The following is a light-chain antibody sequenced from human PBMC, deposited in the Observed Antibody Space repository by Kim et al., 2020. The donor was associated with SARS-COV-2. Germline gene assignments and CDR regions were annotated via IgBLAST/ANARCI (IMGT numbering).Light chain of an antibody. CDR2: AAS. J-gene: IGKJ1*01. Sequence: IQMTQSPSTLSASVGDRVTITCRASQAIRSGLVWYQQKPGKAPNLLIYAASTLQTGVPSRFSGSGSGTDFTLTISSLQPEDFATYYCRQDYNYPWTFGQGTKVDIK. CDR1: QAIRSG. CDR3: RQDYNYPWT. V-gene: IGKV1-6*01.